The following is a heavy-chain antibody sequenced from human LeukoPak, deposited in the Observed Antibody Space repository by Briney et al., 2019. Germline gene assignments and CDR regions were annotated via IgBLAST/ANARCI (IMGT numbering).Heavy chain of an antibody. Sequence: GGSLRLSCAASGFTFSNYAMHWDRQAPGKGLEWVAVISNDRSNKHYADSVKGRFTISRDNSKNTLYLQMNSLRAEDTAVYYCGRVAPGGRHIDYWGQGTLVTVSS. CDR2: ISNDRSNK. D-gene: IGHD6-13*01. CDR3: GRVAPGGRHIDY. J-gene: IGHJ4*02. CDR1: GFTFSNYA. V-gene: IGHV3-30-3*01.